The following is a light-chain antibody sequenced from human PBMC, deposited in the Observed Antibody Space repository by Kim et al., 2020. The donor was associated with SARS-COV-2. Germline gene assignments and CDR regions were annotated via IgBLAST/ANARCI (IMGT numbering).Light chain of an antibody. V-gene: IGLV3-9*01. CDR3: QVWDSGSWV. CDR2: KDS. Sequence: SVVLGQTARLTCGGNTIQTLKVHWYRQKPGQAPVLVMSKDSKRPSGIPERFSGSNSGNTATLTISTAQADDEADYYCQVWDSGSWVFGGGTQLTVL. CDR1: TIQTLK. J-gene: IGLJ3*02.